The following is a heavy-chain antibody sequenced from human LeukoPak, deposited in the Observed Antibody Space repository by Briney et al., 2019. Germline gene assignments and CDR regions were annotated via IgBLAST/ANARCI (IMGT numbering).Heavy chain of an antibody. D-gene: IGHD3-3*01. CDR3: AKDFDFWSGQHY. CDR1: GFPFSDYY. J-gene: IGHJ4*02. Sequence: GGSLRLSCAASGFPFSDYYMTWIRQAPGKGLEWLSYISTTGTTIYYADSVKGRFTISRDNAKNTLYLQMNSLRAEDTAVYYCAKDFDFWSGQHYWGQGTLVTVSS. V-gene: IGHV3-11*01. CDR2: ISTTGTTI.